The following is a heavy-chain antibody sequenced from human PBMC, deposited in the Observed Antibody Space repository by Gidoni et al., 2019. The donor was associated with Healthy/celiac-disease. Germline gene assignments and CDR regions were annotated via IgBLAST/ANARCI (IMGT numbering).Heavy chain of an antibody. J-gene: IGHJ4*02. Sequence: EVQLVESGGGLVQPGGSLRLSCSASGFTFSSYAMHWVRQAPGKGLEYVSAISSNGGSTYYADSVKGRFTISRDNSKNTLYLQMSSLRAEDTAVYYCVKDPQIQVLRYFDTYPDFDYWGQGTLVTVSS. V-gene: IGHV3-64D*09. CDR1: GFTFSSYA. D-gene: IGHD3-9*01. CDR3: VKDPQIQVLRYFDTYPDFDY. CDR2: ISSNGGST.